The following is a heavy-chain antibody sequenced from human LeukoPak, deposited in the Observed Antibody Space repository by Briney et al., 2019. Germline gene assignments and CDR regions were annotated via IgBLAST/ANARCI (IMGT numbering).Heavy chain of an antibody. CDR1: GGSFSGYY. J-gene: IGHJ5*02. V-gene: IGHV4-59*01. CDR2: IYYSGST. Sequence: SETLSLTCAVYGGSFSGYYWSWIRQPPGKGLEWIGYIYYSGSTNYNPSLKSRVTISVDTSKNQFSLKLSSVTAADTAVYYCARFAFRVTMVRGVNWFDPWGQGTLVTVSS. CDR3: ARFAFRVTMVRGVNWFDP. D-gene: IGHD3-10*01.